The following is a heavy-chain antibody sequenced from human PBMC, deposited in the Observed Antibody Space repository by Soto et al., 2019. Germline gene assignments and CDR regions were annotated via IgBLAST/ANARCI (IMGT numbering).Heavy chain of an antibody. CDR2: IWFDGSNK. Sequence: QVQLVESGGGVVQPGRSLRLSCAASGFTFSSYGMHWVRQAPGKGLEWVAVIWFDGSNKVSADSVKGRFTLSRDNSKNTVSLQMNSLRDEDSAAYYCATTGPYWGQGTLVTVSS. CDR3: ATTGPY. CDR1: GFTFSSYG. J-gene: IGHJ4*02. V-gene: IGHV3-33*01.